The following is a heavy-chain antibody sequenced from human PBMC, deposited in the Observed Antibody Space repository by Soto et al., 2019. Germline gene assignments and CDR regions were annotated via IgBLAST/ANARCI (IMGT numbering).Heavy chain of an antibody. D-gene: IGHD3-3*01. J-gene: IGHJ6*02. CDR3: ASNAFRSGYYSGWYPSRYYYGMDV. V-gene: IGHV1-2*02. CDR2: INPNSGGT. Sequence: ASVEVSCKASGYTFTGYYMHWVRQAPGQGLEWMGWINPNSGGTNYAQKFQGRVTMTRDTSISTAYMELSRLRSDDTAVYYCASNAFRSGYYSGWYPSRYYYGMDVWGQGTAVTVSS. CDR1: GYTFTGYY.